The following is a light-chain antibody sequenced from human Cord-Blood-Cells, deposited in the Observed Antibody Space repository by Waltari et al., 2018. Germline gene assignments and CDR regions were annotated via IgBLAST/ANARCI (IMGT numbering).Light chain of an antibody. V-gene: IGLV2-23*01. CDR3: CSYAGSNWV. CDR2: EGS. CDR1: SSDVGSYNL. J-gene: IGLJ3*02. Sequence: QSALTQPASVSGSPGQSINISCTGTSSDVGSYNLVSWYQQHPGKAPKLMIYEGSKRPSGVSNRFSGSKSGNTASLTISGLQAEDEADYYCCSYAGSNWVFGGGTKLTVL.